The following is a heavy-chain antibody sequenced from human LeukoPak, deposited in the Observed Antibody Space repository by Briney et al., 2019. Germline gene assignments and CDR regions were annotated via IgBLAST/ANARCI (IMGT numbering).Heavy chain of an antibody. V-gene: IGHV4-4*07. CDR2: IYTSGST. Sequence: PSETLSLTCTVSGGSISSYYWSWIRQPAGKGLEWIGRIYTSGSTNYNPSLKSRVTMSVDTSKNQFSLKLSSVTAADTAVYYCARAAITMVRGVIIDYYGMDVWGQGTTVTVSS. CDR1: GGSISSYY. J-gene: IGHJ6*02. D-gene: IGHD3-10*01. CDR3: ARAAITMVRGVIIDYYGMDV.